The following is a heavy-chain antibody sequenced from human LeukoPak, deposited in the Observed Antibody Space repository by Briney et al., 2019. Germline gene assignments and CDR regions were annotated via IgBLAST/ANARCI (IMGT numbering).Heavy chain of an antibody. CDR2: IYYSGST. J-gene: IGHJ4*02. Sequence: SETLSLTCTVSGGSISSYYWSWIRQPPGKGLEWIGYIYYSGSTNYNPSLKSRVAISVDTSKNQFSLKLSSVTAADTAVYYCARGGDYIWGTYRPFDYWGQGTLVTVSS. V-gene: IGHV4-59*08. CDR1: GGSISSYY. CDR3: ARGGDYIWGTYRPFDY. D-gene: IGHD3-16*02.